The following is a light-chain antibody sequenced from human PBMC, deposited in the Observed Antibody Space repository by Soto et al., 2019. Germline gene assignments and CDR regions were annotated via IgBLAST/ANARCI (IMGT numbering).Light chain of an antibody. CDR3: AAWDGSLNVYV. CDR1: SSSIGSNS. Sequence: QSVLTQPPSASGTPGQRVTISCSGSSSSIGSNSVNWYQQLPRTAPKVLIYTNSQRPSGVPDRFSGSKSGTSASLAISGLQPEDEADYYCAAWDGSLNVYVFGTRTKLTVL. V-gene: IGLV1-44*01. CDR2: TNS. J-gene: IGLJ1*01.